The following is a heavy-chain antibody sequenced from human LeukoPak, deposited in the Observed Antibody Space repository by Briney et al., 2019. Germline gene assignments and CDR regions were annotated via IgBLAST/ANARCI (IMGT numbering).Heavy chain of an antibody. V-gene: IGHV3-23*01. D-gene: IGHD6-13*01. CDR2: ISGSGGST. Sequence: GGSLRLSCAASGFTFSSYAMSWVRQAPGKGLEWVSAISGSGGSTYYADSVKGRFTIPRDNSKNTLYLQMNSLRAEDTALYYASGHGSSSYWGQGTLVAVSS. J-gene: IGHJ4*02. CDR3: SGHGSSSY. CDR1: GFTFSSYA.